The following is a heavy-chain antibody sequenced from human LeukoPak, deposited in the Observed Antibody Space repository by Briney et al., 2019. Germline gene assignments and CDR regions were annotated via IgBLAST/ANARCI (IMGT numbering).Heavy chain of an antibody. CDR2: IYYSGST. CDR3: ARTFDRTTVFDY. D-gene: IGHD3-22*01. Sequence: SQTLSLTCTVSGGSISSGGYYWSWVRQHPGKGLEWIGYIYYSGSTSYSPSLKSRVTISVDTSKNQFSLKLSSVTAADTAVYYCARTFDRTTVFDYWGQGALVTVSS. J-gene: IGHJ4*02. CDR1: GGSISSGGYY. V-gene: IGHV4-31*03.